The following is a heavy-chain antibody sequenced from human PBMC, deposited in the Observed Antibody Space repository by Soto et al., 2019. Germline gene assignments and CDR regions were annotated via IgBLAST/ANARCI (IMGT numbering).Heavy chain of an antibody. CDR1: GGTFSSYA. D-gene: IGHD6-25*01. J-gene: IGHJ6*02. CDR2: IIPIFGTA. Sequence: SVKVSCKASGGTFSSYAISWVRQAPGQGLEWMGGIIPIFGTANYAQKFQGRVTMTEDTSTDTVYMELSSLRSDDTAVYYCATFIRGGNGWNLDDYSYAMDVWGQGTTVTVSS. V-gene: IGHV1-69*06. CDR3: ATFIRGGNGWNLDDYSYAMDV.